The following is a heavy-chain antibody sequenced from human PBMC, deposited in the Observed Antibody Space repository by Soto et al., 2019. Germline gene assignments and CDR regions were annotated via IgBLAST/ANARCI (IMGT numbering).Heavy chain of an antibody. CDR1: GFTFSSYA. Sequence: RRLSCAASGFTFSSYAMSWVRQAPGKGLEWVSGISGSADSRYYADSVKGRFTISRDNSKNTLYLQMNSLRAEDTAVYYCPRGVMEFDYWGQGILVTVSS. CDR3: PRGVMEFDY. D-gene: IGHD3-10*01. J-gene: IGHJ4*02. V-gene: IGHV3-23*01. CDR2: ISGSADSR.